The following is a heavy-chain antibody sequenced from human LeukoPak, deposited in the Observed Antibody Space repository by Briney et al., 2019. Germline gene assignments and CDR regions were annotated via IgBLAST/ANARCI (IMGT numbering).Heavy chain of an antibody. CDR1: GFTFSGYT. Sequence: GGSLRLSCAASGFTFSGYTIHWVRQAPGKGLEWVSVIYRDDTTYYADSVKGRFTIFRDNSKNTLYLQMNSLRDDDTAVYYCARAPYGVGYTAERDYWGQGTLVTVSS. CDR3: ARAPYGVGYTAERDY. V-gene: IGHV3-53*01. J-gene: IGHJ4*02. D-gene: IGHD3-16*02. CDR2: IYRDDTT.